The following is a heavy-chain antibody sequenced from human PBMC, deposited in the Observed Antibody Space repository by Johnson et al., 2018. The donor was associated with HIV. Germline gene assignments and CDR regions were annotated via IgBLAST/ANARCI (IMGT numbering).Heavy chain of an antibody. J-gene: IGHJ3*02. CDR2: MYSGGSP. CDR3: ARQMFVGYHAFDI. Sequence: VQLVESGRGVVQPGRSLRLSCGASGFTVSSSYISWIRQAPGKGLEWVSVMYSGGSPYYAESVKGRFTISRDNSKNTLFLQMNSLRAEDTAVYYCARQMFVGYHAFDIWGQGTMVTVSS. D-gene: IGHD3-16*01. CDR1: GFTVSSSY. V-gene: IGHV3-66*04.